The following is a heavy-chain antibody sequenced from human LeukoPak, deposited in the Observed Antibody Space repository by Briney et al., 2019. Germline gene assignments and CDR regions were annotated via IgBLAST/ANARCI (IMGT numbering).Heavy chain of an antibody. CDR2: ISCSSSYI. V-gene: IGHV3-21*01. CDR3: ARSQPQYDFWSGYYNYGMDV. D-gene: IGHD3-3*01. J-gene: IGHJ6*02. Sequence: PGGSLRLSCAASGFTFSSYSMNWVRQAPGKGLEWVSSISCSSSYIYYADSVKGRFTISRDNAKNSLYLQMNSLRAEDTAVYYCARSQPQYDFWSGYYNYGMDVWGQGTTVTVSS. CDR1: GFTFSSYS.